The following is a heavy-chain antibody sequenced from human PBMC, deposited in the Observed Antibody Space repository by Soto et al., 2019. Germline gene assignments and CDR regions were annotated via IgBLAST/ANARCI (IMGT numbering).Heavy chain of an antibody. V-gene: IGHV3-73*01. D-gene: IGHD5-12*01. CDR3: TRHSPDIVATINGPYYYYYMDV. CDR2: IRSKANSYAT. CDR1: GFTFSGSA. J-gene: IGHJ6*03. Sequence: SLRLSCAASGFTFSGSAMHWVRQASGKGLEWVGRIRSKANSYATAYAASVKGRFTISRDDSKNTAYLQMNSLKTEDTAVYYCTRHSPDIVATINGPYYYYYMDVWGKGTTVTVSS.